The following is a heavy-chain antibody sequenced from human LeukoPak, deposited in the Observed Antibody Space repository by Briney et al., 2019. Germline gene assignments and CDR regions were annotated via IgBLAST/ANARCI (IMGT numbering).Heavy chain of an antibody. CDR3: ARVGRGFYYYGMDV. CDR1: GYTFTSYG. Sequence: ASVKVFCKASGYTFTSYGISWVRQAPGQGLEWMGWISAYNGNTNYAQKLQGRVTMTTDTSTSTAYMELRSLRSDDTAVYYCARVGRGFYYYGMDVWGQGTTVTVSS. V-gene: IGHV1-18*01. D-gene: IGHD1-1*01. CDR2: ISAYNGNT. J-gene: IGHJ6*02.